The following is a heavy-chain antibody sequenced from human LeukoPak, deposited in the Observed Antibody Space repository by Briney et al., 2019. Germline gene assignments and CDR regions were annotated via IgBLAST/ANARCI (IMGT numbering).Heavy chain of an antibody. CDR2: ISYDGSNK. Sequence: GGSLRLSCAASGFTFSDYYMSWIPQAPGKGLEWVAVISYDGSNKYYADSVKGRFTISRDNSKNTLYLQMNSLRAEDTAVYYCARDHGDTAMVPGYWGQGTLVTVSS. V-gene: IGHV3-30-3*01. D-gene: IGHD5-18*01. CDR1: GFTFSDYY. CDR3: ARDHGDTAMVPGY. J-gene: IGHJ4*02.